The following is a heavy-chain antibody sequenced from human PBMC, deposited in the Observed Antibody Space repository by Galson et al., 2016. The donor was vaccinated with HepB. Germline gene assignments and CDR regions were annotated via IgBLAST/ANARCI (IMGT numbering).Heavy chain of an antibody. CDR1: GASITSGGYS. D-gene: IGHD3-3*01. CDR2: LSHGGVP. V-gene: IGHV4-30-2*01. Sequence: TLSLTCAVSGASITSGGYSWTWIRQPPGAGLEWIGYLSHGGVPHYNSSLKSRVSISGDRSKNQFSVSLNSVTAADTAVYFCAGLPTYYDLSKGFTDYWGPGTLVTVSS. J-gene: IGHJ4*02. CDR3: AGLPTYYDLSKGFTDY.